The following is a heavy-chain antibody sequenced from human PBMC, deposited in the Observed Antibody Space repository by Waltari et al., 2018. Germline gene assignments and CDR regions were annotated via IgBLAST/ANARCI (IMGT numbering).Heavy chain of an antibody. Sequence: QVQLVQSGAEVKKPGSSVKVSCKASGGTFSSYAISWVRQAPGQGLEGMGGFIPICGTANYAQKFQGRVTITADESTSTAYMELSSLRSEDTAVYYCARVSRVDTATAIGWEWGQGTLVTVSS. CDR3: ARVSRVDTATAIGWE. CDR1: GGTFSSYA. CDR2: FIPICGTA. D-gene: IGHD5-18*01. V-gene: IGHV1-69*01. J-gene: IGHJ4*02.